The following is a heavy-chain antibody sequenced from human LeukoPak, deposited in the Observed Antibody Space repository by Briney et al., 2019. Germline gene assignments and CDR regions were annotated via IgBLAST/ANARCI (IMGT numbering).Heavy chain of an antibody. Sequence: SETLSLTCSVSGVSISRYYWTWIRQPPGKGLEWIGYVYHTGSTNYNPSLKSRVTISVDTSKNQFSLKLSSVTAADTAVYYCARAGAQQQLILYFDVWSRGTLVTVSS. D-gene: IGHD6-13*01. CDR3: ARAGAQQQLILYFDV. J-gene: IGHJ2*01. CDR1: GVSISRYY. V-gene: IGHV4-59*01. CDR2: VYHTGST.